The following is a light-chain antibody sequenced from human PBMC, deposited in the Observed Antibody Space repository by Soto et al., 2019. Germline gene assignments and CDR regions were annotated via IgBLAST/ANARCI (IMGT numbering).Light chain of an antibody. CDR2: KAS. V-gene: IGKV1-5*03. J-gene: IGKJ1*01. CDR3: QQYNNYPWT. Sequence: DVQMTQSPSTLSASVGDRVTITCRAGQNIRTSLAWYQQKPGKAPNLLIYKASTLQSGVPSRFSGSGSETEFSLTISSLQPDDFASYYCQQYNNYPWTFAQGTKVEI. CDR1: QNIRTS.